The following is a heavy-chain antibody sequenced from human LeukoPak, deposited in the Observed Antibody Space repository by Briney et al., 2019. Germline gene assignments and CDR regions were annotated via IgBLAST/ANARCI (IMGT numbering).Heavy chain of an antibody. CDR3: AKFRWFEESPNYD. D-gene: IGHD3-10*01. CDR2: ISLSTTSI. CDR1: GFTFSSYN. Sequence: PGGSLRLSCAASGFTFSSYNMNWVRQAPGKGLEWISYISLSTTSIYYADSVKGRFTISRDNAKNSLYLQMNSLRAEDTAVYYCAKFRWFEESPNYDWGQGTLVTVSS. V-gene: IGHV3-48*01. J-gene: IGHJ4*02.